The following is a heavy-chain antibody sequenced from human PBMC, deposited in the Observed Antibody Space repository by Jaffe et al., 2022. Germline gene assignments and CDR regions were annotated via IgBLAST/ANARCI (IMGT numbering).Heavy chain of an antibody. CDR2: INSDGSST. Sequence: EVQLVESGGGLVQPGGSLRLSCAASGFTFSSYWMHWVRQAPGKGLVWVSRINSDGSSTSYADSVKGRFTISRDNAKNTLYLQMNSLRAEDTAVYYCARDIGGSYYPDAFDIWGQGTMVTVSS. CDR1: GFTFSSYW. V-gene: IGHV3-74*01. J-gene: IGHJ3*02. CDR3: ARDIGGSYYPDAFDI. D-gene: IGHD1-26*01.